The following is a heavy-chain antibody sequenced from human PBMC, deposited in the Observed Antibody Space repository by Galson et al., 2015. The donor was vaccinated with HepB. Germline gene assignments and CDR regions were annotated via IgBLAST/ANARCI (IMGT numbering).Heavy chain of an antibody. D-gene: IGHD2-15*01. V-gene: IGHV1-18*01. J-gene: IGHJ6*02. CDR2: ISAYNGNT. CDR1: GHTFTNYG. CDR3: ASPASPDCRSGGCPIYEYYGMDV. Sequence: SVKVSCKASGHTFTNYGFTWVRQAPGQGLEWMGWISAYNGNTNYAQRLQGRVTLTTDTSTKTAYMELRSLRSDDTAVYYCASPASPDCRSGGCPIYEYYGMDVWGQGTTVIVSS.